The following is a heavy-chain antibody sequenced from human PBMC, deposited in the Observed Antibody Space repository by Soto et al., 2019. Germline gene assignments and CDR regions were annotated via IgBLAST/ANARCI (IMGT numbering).Heavy chain of an antibody. D-gene: IGHD2-21*01. CDR2: LNEDGSEK. V-gene: IGHV3-7*04. Sequence: EVQLVESGGGLVQPGGSLRLSCAASGFTFSNHWMSWVRQAPGKGLEWVANLNEDGSEKYYVDSVKGRFTISRDNAKNSLYLQMSSRRAEDTAVYYCASDDWGPSHFWGPGTLVTVSS. CDR3: ASDDWGPSHF. J-gene: IGHJ4*02. CDR1: GFTFSNHW.